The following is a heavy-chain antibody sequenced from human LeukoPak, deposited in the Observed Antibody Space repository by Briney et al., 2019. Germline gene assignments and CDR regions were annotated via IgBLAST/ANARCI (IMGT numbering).Heavy chain of an antibody. CDR2: ISASGSSA. Sequence: GGSLRLSCAASGFTFSSCALSWVRQAPGKGLEWVSAISASGSSAYYADSVKGRFTIPRDNSKNTLYLQMNSLRAEDTAVYYCAKDLGPTSSERFAFDIWGQGTMVTVSS. CDR3: AKDLGPTSSERFAFDI. CDR1: GFTFSSCA. V-gene: IGHV3-23*01. D-gene: IGHD6-25*01. J-gene: IGHJ3*02.